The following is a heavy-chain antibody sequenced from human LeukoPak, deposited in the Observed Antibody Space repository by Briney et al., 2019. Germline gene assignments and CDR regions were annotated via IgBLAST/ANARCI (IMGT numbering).Heavy chain of an antibody. CDR1: GFTFSSYG. Sequence: GGSLRLSCAASGFTFSSYGMHWVRQAPGKGLGWVAVISYDGSNKYYADSVKGRFTISRDNCKNTLYLQMNSLRAEDTAVYYCAKDEVGTFDPWGQGTLVTVSS. CDR2: ISYDGSNK. D-gene: IGHD1-26*01. J-gene: IGHJ5*02. V-gene: IGHV3-30*18. CDR3: AKDEVGTFDP.